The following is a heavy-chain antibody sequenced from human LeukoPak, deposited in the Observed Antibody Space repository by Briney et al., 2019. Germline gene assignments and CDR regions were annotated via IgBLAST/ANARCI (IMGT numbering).Heavy chain of an antibody. Sequence: GRSLRLSCAASGFTFSSCALHWVRQAPGKGLEWMAVISYDGRNKYYADSVKGRFTISRDNSKNTLYLQMNSLRAEDTAVYYCARDLYYGSGNYLLGFYYYMDVWGKGTTVTVSS. D-gene: IGHD3-10*01. J-gene: IGHJ6*03. CDR2: ISYDGRNK. CDR3: ARDLYYGSGNYLLGFYYYMDV. V-gene: IGHV3-30*01. CDR1: GFTFSSCA.